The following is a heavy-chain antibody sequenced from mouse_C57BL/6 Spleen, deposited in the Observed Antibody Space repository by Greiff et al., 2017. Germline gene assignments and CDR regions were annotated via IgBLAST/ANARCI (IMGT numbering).Heavy chain of an antibody. J-gene: IGHJ2*01. CDR3: TREGLTGPYFDY. CDR2: ISSGGDYI. V-gene: IGHV5-9-1*02. Sequence: EVQVVESGEGLVKPGGSLKLSCAASGFTFSSYAMSWVRQTPEKRLEWVAYISSGGDYIYYADTVKGRFTISRDNARNTLYLQMSSLKSEDTAMYYCTREGLTGPYFDYWGQGTTLTVSS. D-gene: IGHD4-1*01. CDR1: GFTFSSYA.